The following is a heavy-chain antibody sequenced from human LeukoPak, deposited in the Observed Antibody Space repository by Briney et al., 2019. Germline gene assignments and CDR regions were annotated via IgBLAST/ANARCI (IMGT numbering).Heavy chain of an antibody. CDR1: GYTFTSYD. D-gene: IGHD6-6*01. CDR2: MNPNSGNT. Sequence: ASVKVSCKASGYTFTSYDINWVRQATGQGLEWMGWMNPNSGNTGYAQKFQGRVTITRNTSISTAYMELSSPRSEDTAVYYCARGPRYSSSFIDYWGQGTLVTVSS. CDR3: ARGPRYSSSFIDY. V-gene: IGHV1-8*03. J-gene: IGHJ4*02.